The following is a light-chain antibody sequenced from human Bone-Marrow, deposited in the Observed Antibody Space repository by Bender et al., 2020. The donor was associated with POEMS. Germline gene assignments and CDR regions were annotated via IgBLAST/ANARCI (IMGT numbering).Light chain of an antibody. J-gene: IGLJ2*01. CDR1: SSDVGSYDL. Sequence: QSALTQPASVSGSPGQSITISCTGTSSDVGSYDLVSWYQQHPGKAPKLMIYEVNKRPSGVSNRFSASKSGNTASLTVSGLQADDEAYYYCSSYTTSTTVVFGGGTKVTVL. CDR2: EVN. CDR3: SSYTTSTTVV. V-gene: IGLV2-14*02.